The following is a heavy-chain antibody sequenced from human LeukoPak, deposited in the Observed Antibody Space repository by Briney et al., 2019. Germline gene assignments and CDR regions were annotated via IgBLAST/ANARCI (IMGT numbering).Heavy chain of an antibody. V-gene: IGHV1-2*04. CDR1: GYIFTGYY. CDR3: ARSDFYCSGGSCYRYYFDY. Sequence: ASVKVSCKASGYIFTGYYMHWVRQAPGQGLEWMGWINPNSGGTNYAQKFQGWVTMTRDTSISTAYMELSRLRSDDTAVYYCARSDFYCSGGSCYRYYFDYWGQGTLVTVSS. CDR2: INPNSGGT. D-gene: IGHD2-15*01. J-gene: IGHJ4*02.